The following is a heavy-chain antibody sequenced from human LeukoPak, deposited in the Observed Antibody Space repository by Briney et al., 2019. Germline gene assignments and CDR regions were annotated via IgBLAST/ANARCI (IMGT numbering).Heavy chain of an antibody. V-gene: IGHV3-23*01. D-gene: IGHD3-22*01. Sequence: QPGRSLRLSCAASGFTFSSYGMHWVRQAPGKGLEWVSAISGSGGSTYYADSVKGRFTISRDNSKNTLYLQMNSLRAEDTAVYYCARGARDSSGYYYEDYFDYWGQGTLVTVSS. J-gene: IGHJ4*02. CDR3: ARGARDSSGYYYEDYFDY. CDR2: ISGSGGST. CDR1: GFTFSSYG.